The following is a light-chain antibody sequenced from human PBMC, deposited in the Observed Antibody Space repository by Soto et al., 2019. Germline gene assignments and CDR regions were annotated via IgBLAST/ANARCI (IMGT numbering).Light chain of an antibody. Sequence: LAQAPTVFRAPGRSITLSFNGTSRSVGKYNRVSWYQQPPGTAPKLMIYEVSNRPSGVPDRFSGSKSGNTASLTISGLQAEDEADYYCSSYTSICTYDFVTGTKVTVL. CDR1: SRSVGKYNR. CDR3: SSYTSICTYD. J-gene: IGLJ1*01. V-gene: IGLV2-18*02. CDR2: EVS.